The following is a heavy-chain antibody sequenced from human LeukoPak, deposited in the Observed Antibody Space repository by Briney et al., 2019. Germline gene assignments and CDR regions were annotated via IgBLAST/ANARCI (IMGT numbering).Heavy chain of an antibody. CDR3: ARGALGPYRQLIY. CDR2: INHSGST. J-gene: IGHJ4*02. Sequence: SETLSLTCTVSNGSMTNNYWSWIRQPPGKGLEWIGEINHSGSTNYNPSLKSRVTISVDTSKNQFSLKLSSVTVADTAVYYCARGALGPYRQLIYWGQGTLVTVSS. V-gene: IGHV4-34*01. D-gene: IGHD6-13*01. CDR1: NGSMTNNY.